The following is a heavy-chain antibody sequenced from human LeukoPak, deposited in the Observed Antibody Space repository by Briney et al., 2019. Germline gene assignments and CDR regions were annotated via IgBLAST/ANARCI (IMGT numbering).Heavy chain of an antibody. CDR2: ITPIFGTA. Sequence: ASVKVSCKASGGTFSSYAISWVRQAPGQGLEWMGGITPIFGTANYAQKFQGRVTITADESTSTAYMELSSLRSEDTAVYYCASSPTYYDFWSFWGQGTLVTVSS. V-gene: IGHV1-69*13. D-gene: IGHD3-3*01. CDR1: GGTFSSYA. CDR3: ASSPTYYDFWSF. J-gene: IGHJ4*02.